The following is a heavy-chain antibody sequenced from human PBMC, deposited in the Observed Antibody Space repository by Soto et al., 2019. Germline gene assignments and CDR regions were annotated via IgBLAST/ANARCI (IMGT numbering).Heavy chain of an antibody. CDR2: IYYSGST. J-gene: IGHJ5*02. V-gene: IGHV4-39*01. Sequence: SETLSLTCTVSGGSISSSSYYWGWIRQPPGKGLEWIGSIYYSGSTYYNPSLKSRVTISVDTSKNQFSLKLSSVTAADTAVYYCARHGAIFGVDAGFLEYNWFDPWGQGTLVTVSS. CDR1: GGSISSSSYY. CDR3: ARHGAIFGVDAGFLEYNWFDP. D-gene: IGHD3-3*01.